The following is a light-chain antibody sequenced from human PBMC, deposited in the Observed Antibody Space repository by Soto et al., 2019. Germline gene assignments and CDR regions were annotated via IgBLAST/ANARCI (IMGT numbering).Light chain of an antibody. J-gene: IGLJ1*01. CDR2: YDS. CDR3: QVWNISNDHHV. CDR1: NIGSKS. Sequence: SYELTQSPSVSVAPGQTATITCGGNNIGSKSVNWYQHKAGQAPVLVMSYDSDRPSGIPGRFSGSNSGNTATLTLSRVESGDEADYYCQVWNISNDHHVFGSGTKVTLL. V-gene: IGLV3-21*01.